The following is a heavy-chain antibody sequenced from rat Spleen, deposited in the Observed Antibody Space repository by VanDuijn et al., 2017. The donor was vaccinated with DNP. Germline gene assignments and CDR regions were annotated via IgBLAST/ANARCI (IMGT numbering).Heavy chain of an antibody. V-gene: IGHV5S10*01. J-gene: IGHJ2*01. CDR1: GFIFSDYN. CDR3: ATTGGYYYDGSYYSLLGY. D-gene: IGHD1-12*02. Sequence: EVQLVESGGGLVQPGRSLKLSCAASGFIFSDYNMAWVRQAPKKGLEWVATIINDGKRTYYSDSVKGRFTVSRENAKSTLYLQMDSLRSEDTATYYCATTGGYYYDGSYYSLLGYWGQGVMVTVSS. CDR2: IINDGKRT.